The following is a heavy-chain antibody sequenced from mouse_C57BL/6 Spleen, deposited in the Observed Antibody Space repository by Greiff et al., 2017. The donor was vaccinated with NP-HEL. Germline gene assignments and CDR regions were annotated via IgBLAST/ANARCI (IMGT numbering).Heavy chain of an antibody. CDR3: ARGEGSSSMDY. V-gene: IGHV1-76*01. Sequence: VKLMESGAELVRPGASVKLSCKASGYTFTDYYINWVKQRPGQGLEWIARIYPGSGNTYYNAKFKGKATLTAEKSSSTAYMQLSSLTSEDSAVYFCARGEGSSSMDYWGQGTSVTVSS. J-gene: IGHJ4*01. CDR2: IYPGSGNT. CDR1: GYTFTDYY.